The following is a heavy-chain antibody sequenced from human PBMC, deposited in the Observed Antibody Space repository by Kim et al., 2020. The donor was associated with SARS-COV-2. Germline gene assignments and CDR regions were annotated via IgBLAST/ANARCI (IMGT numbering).Heavy chain of an antibody. J-gene: IGHJ5*02. Sequence: GGSLRLSCAASGFTFSSYGMHWVRQAPGKGLEWVAVISYDGSNKYYADSVKGRFTISRDNSKNTLYLQMNSLRAEDTAVYYCAKSSSWQGSNWFDPWGQGTLVTVSS. CDR3: AKSSSWQGSNWFDP. V-gene: IGHV3-30*18. D-gene: IGHD6-13*01. CDR1: GFTFSSYG. CDR2: ISYDGSNK.